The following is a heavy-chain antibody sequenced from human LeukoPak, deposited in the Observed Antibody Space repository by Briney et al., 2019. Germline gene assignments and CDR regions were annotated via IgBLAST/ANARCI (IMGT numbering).Heavy chain of an antibody. V-gene: IGHV4-59*01. CDR3: ARWVGGYSYGGFGYFDY. CDR2: IYYSGST. J-gene: IGHJ4*02. Sequence: SETLSLTCNVSGGSISSYYWSWIRQPPGKGLEWIGYIYYSGSTNYNPSLKSRVTISVDTSKNQFSLKMSSVTAADTAVYYCARWVGGYSYGGFGYFDYWGRGTLSPSPQ. CDR1: GGSISSYY. D-gene: IGHD5-18*01.